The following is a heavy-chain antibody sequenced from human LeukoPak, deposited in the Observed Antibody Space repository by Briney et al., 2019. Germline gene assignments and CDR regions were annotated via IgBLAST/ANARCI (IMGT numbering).Heavy chain of an antibody. CDR2: IIPIFGTA. J-gene: IGHJ6*03. D-gene: IGHD6-19*01. V-gene: IGHV1-69*13. CDR3: ARASDGYSSGWESYYYMDV. Sequence: ASVKVSCKASGGTFSSYAISWVRQAPGRGLEWMGGIIPIFGTANYAQKFQARVTITADESTNTAYMELSSLGSEDTAVYYCARASDGYSSGWESYYYMDVWGKGTTVTVSS. CDR1: GGTFSSYA.